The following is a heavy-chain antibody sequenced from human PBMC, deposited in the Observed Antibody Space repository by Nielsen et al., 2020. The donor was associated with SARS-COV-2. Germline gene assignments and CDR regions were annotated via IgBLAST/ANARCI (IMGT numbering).Heavy chain of an antibody. CDR2: ISWNSGSI. CDR3: AKVAGIAAAGDIGDY. CDR1: GFTFDDYA. J-gene: IGHJ4*02. V-gene: IGHV3-9*01. Sequence: GGSLRLSCAASGFTFDDYAMHWVRQAPGKGLEWVSGISWNSGSIGYADSVKGRFTISRDNAKNSLYLQMNSLRAEDTALYYCAKVAGIAAAGDIGDYWGQGTLVTVSS. D-gene: IGHD6-13*01.